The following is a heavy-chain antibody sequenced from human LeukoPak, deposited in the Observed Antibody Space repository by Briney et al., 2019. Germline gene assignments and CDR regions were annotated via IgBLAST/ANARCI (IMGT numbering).Heavy chain of an antibody. D-gene: IGHD2-15*01. CDR3: ARVGPYCSGGSCYDGINWFDP. J-gene: IGHJ5*02. V-gene: IGHV4-61*02. Sequence: SQTLSLTCTVSGFSISSGSYYWSWLRQPAGKGLEWIGRIYTSGSTNYNPSLKSRVTISVDTSKNQFSLKLSSVTAADTAVYYCARVGPYCSGGSCYDGINWFDPWGQGTLVTVSS. CDR2: IYTSGST. CDR1: GFSISSGSYY.